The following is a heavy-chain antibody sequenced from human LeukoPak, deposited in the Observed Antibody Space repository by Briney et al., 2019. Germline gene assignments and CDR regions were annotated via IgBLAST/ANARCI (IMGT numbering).Heavy chain of an antibody. J-gene: IGHJ6*03. CDR2: IYTSGST. Sequence: SETLSLTCTVSGGSISSGSYYWSWIRQPAGTGLEWIGRIYTSGSTNYNPSLKSRVTISVDTSKNQFSLKLSSVTAADTAVYYCARDIGYSYGVYYYYYYMDVWGKGTTVTISS. V-gene: IGHV4-61*02. D-gene: IGHD5-18*01. CDR3: ARDIGYSYGVYYYYYYMDV. CDR1: GGSISSGSYY.